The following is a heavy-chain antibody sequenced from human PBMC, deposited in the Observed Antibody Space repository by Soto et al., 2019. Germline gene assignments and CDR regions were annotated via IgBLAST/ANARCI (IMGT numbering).Heavy chain of an antibody. J-gene: IGHJ4*02. CDR1: GYTFTSYD. CDR3: AMCVRHQLPAVDF. CDR2: MNHESRNT. V-gene: IGHV1-8*01. D-gene: IGHD2-2*01. Sequence: QVQLVQSGAEVKAPGASVRVSCKASGYTFTSYDINWVRQATGQGLEWMGWMNHESRNTGYAQTFQGRATMPSNSSRSAAYMGLSSLRSEETAVYYCAMCVRHQLPAVDFWVQRPVVTVSS.